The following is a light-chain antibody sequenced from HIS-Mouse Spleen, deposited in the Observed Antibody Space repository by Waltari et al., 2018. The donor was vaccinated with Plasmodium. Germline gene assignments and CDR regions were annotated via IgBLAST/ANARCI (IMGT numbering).Light chain of an antibody. Sequence: SYELTQPSSVSVSPGQTARIICSGDVLATKYARWFQQKPGQAPVLVIYKDSERPSGIPERFSGSSSGTTVTLTISGAQVEDEADYYCYSAADNNLVFGGGTKLTVL. CDR2: KDS. CDR3: YSAADNNLV. CDR1: VLATKY. V-gene: IGLV3-27*01. J-gene: IGLJ3*02.